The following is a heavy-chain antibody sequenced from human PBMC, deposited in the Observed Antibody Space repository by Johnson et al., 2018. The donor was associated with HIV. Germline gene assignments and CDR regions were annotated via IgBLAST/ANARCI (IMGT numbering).Heavy chain of an antibody. D-gene: IGHD3-9*01. CDR2: INSDGSTT. J-gene: IGHJ3*02. CDR3: VRSNCRLAAFDI. V-gene: IGHV3-74*02. CDR1: GFTFNNYW. Sequence: VQLVESGGGLGQPGGSLRLSCVDSGFTFNNYWMHWVRQAPGKGPVWVSRINSDGSTTDYADSVKGRFTISRDNAKNTLYLQMNSLRVEDTAVYYCVRSNCRLAAFDIWGQGTMVTVSS.